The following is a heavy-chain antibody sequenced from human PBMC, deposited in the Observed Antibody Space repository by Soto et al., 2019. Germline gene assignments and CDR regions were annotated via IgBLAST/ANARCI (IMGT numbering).Heavy chain of an antibody. V-gene: IGHV3-23*01. CDR2: ISGSGGTT. CDR3: ARDMRWLDS. Sequence: EVQLLESGGGVVQPGGSLRLSCAASGFNFRIYAMTWVRQAPGKGLEWVSAISGSGGTTYYGESVKGRFSISRDNSKNTLHLQLNSLRVDDTAVYYCARDMRWLDSWGQGVRVTVSS. J-gene: IGHJ4*02. D-gene: IGHD2-15*01. CDR1: GFNFRIYA.